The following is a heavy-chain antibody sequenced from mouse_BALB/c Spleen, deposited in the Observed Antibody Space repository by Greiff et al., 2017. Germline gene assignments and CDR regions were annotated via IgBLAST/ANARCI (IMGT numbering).Heavy chain of an antibody. J-gene: IGHJ2*01. CDR2: ISSGSSTI. D-gene: IGHD2-3*01. Sequence: EVQRVESGGGLVQPGGSRKLSCAASGFTFSSFGMHWVRQAPEKGLEWVAYISSGSSTIYYADTVKGRFTISRDNPKNTLFLQMTSLRSEDTAMYYCARSGDGYYYFDYWGQGTTLTVSS. CDR1: GFTFSSFG. CDR3: ARSGDGYYYFDY. V-gene: IGHV5-17*02.